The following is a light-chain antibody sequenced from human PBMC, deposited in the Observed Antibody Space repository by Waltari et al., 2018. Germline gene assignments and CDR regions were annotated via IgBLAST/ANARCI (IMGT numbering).Light chain of an antibody. J-gene: IGKJ1*01. CDR3: MQGTQWPRS. CDR2: KVP. V-gene: IGKV2-30*02. Sequence: DVVMTQSPLSLPVTLGQPASISCRSSQSLVHGDGDTYLSWFQQRPGQSPWRLIDKVPNRDSWVPDRCSGSGSGTYFTLNISRVEADDIAIYYCMQGTQWPRSFGQGTKVEIE. CDR1: QSLVHGDGDTY.